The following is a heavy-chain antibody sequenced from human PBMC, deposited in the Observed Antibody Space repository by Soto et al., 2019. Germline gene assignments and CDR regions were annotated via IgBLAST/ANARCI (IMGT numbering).Heavy chain of an antibody. Sequence: SVKVSCKASGGTFSSYAISWVRQARGQRLEWIGWIAVGSGYTNYAQRFQDRVTLTRDMSTATTYMELSRLTSEDTAIYYCVADATAWQQMVPSDYWGQGTLVTVSS. CDR2: IAVGSGYT. CDR1: GGTFSSYA. J-gene: IGHJ4*02. CDR3: VADATAWQQMVPSDY. D-gene: IGHD2-8*01. V-gene: IGHV1-58*02.